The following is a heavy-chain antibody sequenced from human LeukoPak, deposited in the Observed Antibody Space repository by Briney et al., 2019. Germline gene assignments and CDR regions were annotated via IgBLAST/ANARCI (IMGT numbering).Heavy chain of an antibody. Sequence: GGSLRLSCAASGFTFSSYTMNWVRQAPGKGLEWVSSIISRGSYIYYADSVKGRFTISRDNAKNSLYLQMNSLRAEDTAVYYCARDFGGYCSSSNCYLGHLDYWGQGTLVTVSS. CDR1: GFTFSSYT. D-gene: IGHD2-2*01. V-gene: IGHV3-21*03. CDR2: IISRGSYI. CDR3: ARDFGGYCSSSNCYLGHLDY. J-gene: IGHJ4*02.